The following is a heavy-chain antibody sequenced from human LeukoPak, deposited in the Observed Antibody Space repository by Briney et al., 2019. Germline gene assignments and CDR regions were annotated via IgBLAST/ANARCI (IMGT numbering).Heavy chain of an antibody. J-gene: IGHJ5*02. V-gene: IGHV4-61*02. CDR2: IYTSGST. Sequence: SETLSLTCTVSAGSISSGSYYWSWIRQPAGKGLEWIGRIYTSGSTNYNPSLKSRVTISVDTSKNQFSLKLSPVTAADTAVYYCAREPHVLRFLEWLNWFDPWGQGTLVTVSS. CDR1: AGSISSGSYY. CDR3: AREPHVLRFLEWLNWFDP. D-gene: IGHD3-3*01.